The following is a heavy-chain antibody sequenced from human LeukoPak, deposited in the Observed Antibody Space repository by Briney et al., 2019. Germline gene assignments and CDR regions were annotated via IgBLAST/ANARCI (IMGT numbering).Heavy chain of an antibody. D-gene: IGHD3-22*01. Sequence: ASVEVSCKASGGTSNSHAISWVRQAPGQGLEWMGRLIPNLGTTNRAQNFQDRVTLTADKSTNTAYMEVTSLTSDDTAVYYCATTNDGGGYQWGDFFDFWGQGTLVTVSS. V-gene: IGHV1-69*04. J-gene: IGHJ4*02. CDR1: GGTSNSHA. CDR3: ATTNDGGGYQWGDFFDF. CDR2: LIPNLGTT.